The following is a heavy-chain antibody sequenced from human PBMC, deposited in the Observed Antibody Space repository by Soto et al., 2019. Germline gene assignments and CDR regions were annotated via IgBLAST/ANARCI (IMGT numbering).Heavy chain of an antibody. CDR3: ARPGGYKRGYGMDV. Sequence: SETLSLTCTVSGGSISSSSYYWGWIRQPPGKGLEWIGSIYYSGSTYYNPSLKSRVTISVDTSKNQFSLKLSSVTAADTAVYYCARPGGYKRGYGMDVWGQGTTVAVSS. J-gene: IGHJ6*02. D-gene: IGHD5-12*01. CDR2: IYYSGST. CDR1: GGSISSSSYY. V-gene: IGHV4-39*01.